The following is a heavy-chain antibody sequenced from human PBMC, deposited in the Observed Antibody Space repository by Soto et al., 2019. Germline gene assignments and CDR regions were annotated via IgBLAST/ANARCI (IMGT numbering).Heavy chain of an antibody. CDR3: ARSKGGYCSSTSCYGHYYYGMDV. D-gene: IGHD2-2*01. CDR2: IIPIFGTA. J-gene: IGHJ6*02. CDR1: GGTFSSYA. Sequence: QVQLVQSGAEVKKPGSSVKVSCKASGGTFSSYAISWVRQAPGQGLEWMGGIIPIFGTANYAQKFPGRVTITADESTRTAYMALRSLSSEDTAVYYCARSKGGYCSSTSCYGHYYYGMDVWGQGTTVTVSS. V-gene: IGHV1-69*01.